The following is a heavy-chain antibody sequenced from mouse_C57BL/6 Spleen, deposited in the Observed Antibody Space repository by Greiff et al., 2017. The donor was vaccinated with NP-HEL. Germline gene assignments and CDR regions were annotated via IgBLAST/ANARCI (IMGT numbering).Heavy chain of an antibody. CDR1: GYTFTSYW. V-gene: IGHV1-61*01. D-gene: IGHD5-1*01. CDR2: IYPSDSET. J-gene: IGHJ2*01. Sequence: VQLQQPGAELVRPGSSVKLSCKASGYTFTSYWMDWVKQRPGQGLEWIGNIYPSDSETHYNQKFKDKATLTVDKSSSTAYMQLSSLTSEDSAVYYCARSRGYLYYFDYWGQGTTLTVSS. CDR3: ARSRGYLYYFDY.